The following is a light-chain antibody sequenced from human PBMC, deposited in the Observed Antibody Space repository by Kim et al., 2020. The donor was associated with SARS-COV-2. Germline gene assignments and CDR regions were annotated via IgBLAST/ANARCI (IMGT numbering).Light chain of an antibody. V-gene: IGLV1-47*02. Sequence: QSLLTQPPSASGTPGQRVTISCSGSFLNIGNNYVSWYQHLPGTAPKLLVYNDDQRPSGVPDRFSGSKSGTSASLAISGLRSEDEADYYCATWDDSLSGRVFGGGTQLTVL. CDR1: FLNIGNNY. CDR3: ATWDDSLSGRV. CDR2: NDD. J-gene: IGLJ3*02.